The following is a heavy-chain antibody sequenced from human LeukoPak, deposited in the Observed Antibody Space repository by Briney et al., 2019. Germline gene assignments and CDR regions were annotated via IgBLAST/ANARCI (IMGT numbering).Heavy chain of an antibody. V-gene: IGHV4-39*01. CDR1: GGSIGGSNSH. D-gene: IGHD2-2*01. CDR2: IFYSGST. Sequence: SETLSLTCTVSGGSIGGSNSHWGWIRQPPGKGLEWIGSIFYSGSTYYNPPLKSRVTMSVDTSENQFSLKVTSVTAADTATYYCARRGITYSSSFFAYWGQGTLVTVSS. J-gene: IGHJ4*02. CDR3: ARRGITYSSSFFAY.